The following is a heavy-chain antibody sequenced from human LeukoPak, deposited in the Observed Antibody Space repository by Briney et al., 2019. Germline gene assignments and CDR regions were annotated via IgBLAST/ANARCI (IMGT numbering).Heavy chain of an antibody. CDR1: GFSFSTYW. J-gene: IGHJ2*01. D-gene: IGHD6-13*01. V-gene: IGHV3-7*01. Sequence: GSLRLSCAASGFSFSTYWMSWVRQAPGKGLEWVANIKQDGSEKYYVDSVKGRFTISRENAKKSLYLQMNSLRAGDTAVYYCARATYSSTWYSRYFDLWGRGTLVTVSS. CDR2: IKQDGSEK. CDR3: ARATYSSTWYSRYFDL.